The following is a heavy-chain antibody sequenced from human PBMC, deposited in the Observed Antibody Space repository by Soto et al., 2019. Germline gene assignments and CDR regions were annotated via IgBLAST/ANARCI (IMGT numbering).Heavy chain of an antibody. J-gene: IGHJ2*01. D-gene: IGHD2-2*01. CDR3: AIRTGQLAIISEFDGDWFFEV. Sequence: QEQLVQSGAEVKKPGASLKVSCKASGYTFTDYYIHWVRQAPGQGLEWVGWINPDSGGTNLAQRLQGSVTMTSDTSINTAYMELSSLRSDDTAVYYCAIRTGQLAIISEFDGDWFFEVWGRGTLVTVSS. V-gene: IGHV1-2*02. CDR1: GYTFTDYY. CDR2: INPDSGGT.